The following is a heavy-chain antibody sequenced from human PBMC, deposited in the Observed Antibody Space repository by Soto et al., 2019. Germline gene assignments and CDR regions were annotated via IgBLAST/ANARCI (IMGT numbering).Heavy chain of an antibody. CDR3: AMGSCSGGSCYQHYYYYGMDV. CDR1: GYSFTSYW. Sequence: EVQLVQSGAEVKKPGESLRISCKGSGYSFTSYWISWVRQMPGKGLEWMGRIDPSDSYTNYSPSFQGHVTISADKSISTAYLQWSSLKASDTAMYYCAMGSCSGGSCYQHYYYYGMDVWGQGTTVTVSS. CDR2: IDPSDSYT. D-gene: IGHD2-15*01. J-gene: IGHJ6*02. V-gene: IGHV5-10-1*03.